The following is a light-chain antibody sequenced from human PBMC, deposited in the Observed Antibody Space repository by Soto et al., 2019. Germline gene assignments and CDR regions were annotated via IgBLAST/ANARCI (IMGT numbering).Light chain of an antibody. CDR3: GSWDSSLSAYV. J-gene: IGLJ1*01. Sequence: QSALTQPPSVSGAPGQGVTISCTGSSFNIGANYDVHWYQHLPGTGPKLLIYANSFRPSGVPDRFSGSKSGTSATLGITGFQTGDEADYYCGSWDSSLSAYVFGTGTKVTVL. V-gene: IGLV1-40*01. CDR2: ANS. CDR1: SFNIGANYD.